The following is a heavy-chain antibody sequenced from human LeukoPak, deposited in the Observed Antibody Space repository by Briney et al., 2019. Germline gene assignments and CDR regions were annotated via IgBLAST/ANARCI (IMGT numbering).Heavy chain of an antibody. V-gene: IGHV4-34*01. Sequence: SETLSLTCAVYGGSLTGYYWSWLRQPPGKGLEWIGEINHSGSTNYNPSLKSRVTISVDTSKNQFSLKMSSVTAADTAVYNCARTGAVVVAAAFDPWGHGTLVTVSS. CDR1: GGSLTGYY. J-gene: IGHJ5*02. CDR3: ARTGAVVVAAAFDP. CDR2: INHSGST. D-gene: IGHD2-15*01.